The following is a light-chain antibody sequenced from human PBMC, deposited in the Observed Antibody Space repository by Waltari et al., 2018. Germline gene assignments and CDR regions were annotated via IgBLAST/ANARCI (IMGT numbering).Light chain of an antibody. Sequence: QSALTQPASVSGSPGQSITISCTGTSSDVGGYHHVSWYQHHPGKAPKLMIFEVTDRPSGVSNRFSGSKSGNTASLTISGLQAEDKADYYCSSYTTSNTWVFGGGTKVTVL. CDR1: SSDVGGYHH. V-gene: IGLV2-14*01. CDR3: SSYTTSNTWV. CDR2: EVT. J-gene: IGLJ3*02.